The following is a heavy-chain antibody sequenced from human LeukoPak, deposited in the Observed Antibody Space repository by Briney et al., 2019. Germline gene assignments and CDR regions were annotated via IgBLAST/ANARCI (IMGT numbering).Heavy chain of an antibody. CDR3: ARGSPLVRGVIPPPDY. V-gene: IGHV3-48*03. CDR1: GFTFSSYE. Sequence: GGSLRLSCAASGFTFSSYEMNWVRQAPGKGLEWVSYISSSGSTIYYADSVKGRFTISRDNAKNSLYLQMNSLRAEDTAVYYCARGSPLVRGVIPPPDYWDQGTLVTVSS. J-gene: IGHJ4*02. CDR2: ISSSGSTI. D-gene: IGHD3-10*01.